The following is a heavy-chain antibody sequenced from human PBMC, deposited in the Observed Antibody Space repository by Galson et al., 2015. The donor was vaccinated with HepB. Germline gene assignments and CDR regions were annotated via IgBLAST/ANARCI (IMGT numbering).Heavy chain of an antibody. V-gene: IGHV3-43*01. CDR3: AKDLWGSSSVNYMDV. CDR1: GFTFDDYS. CDR2: ISWDGGST. Sequence: SLRLSCAASGFTFDDYSMHWVRQAPGKGLEWVSLISWDGGSTYYADSVKGRFTISRDNSKNSLYLQMNSLRTEDTALYYCAKDLWGSSSVNYMDVWGKGTTVTVSS. J-gene: IGHJ6*03. D-gene: IGHD6-6*01.